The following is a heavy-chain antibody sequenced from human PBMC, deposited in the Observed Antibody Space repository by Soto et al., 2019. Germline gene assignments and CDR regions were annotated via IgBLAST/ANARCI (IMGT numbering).Heavy chain of an antibody. CDR1: GGSISSSGYS. J-gene: IGHJ4*02. D-gene: IGHD3-22*01. Sequence: SETLSLTCAVSGGSISSSGYSWSWIRQPPGKGLEWVGYVYHSGSTYYNPSLKSRVTISVDTSKNQFSLKLSSVTAADTAVYYCASNLGGYYFDYWGQGTLVTVSS. V-gene: IGHV4-30-2*05. CDR3: ASNLGGYYFDY. CDR2: VYHSGST.